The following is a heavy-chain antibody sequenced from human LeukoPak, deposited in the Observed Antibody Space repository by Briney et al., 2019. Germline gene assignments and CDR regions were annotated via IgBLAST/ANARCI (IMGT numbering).Heavy chain of an antibody. V-gene: IGHV4-61*02. Sequence: SETLSLTCTVSGDSISSGDYYWSWIRQPAGKGLEWIGRLSSSGSTNYNPSLRSRVTISVDTSKNQFSLKLSSVTAADTAVYFCARGPYSYDSSGAFAIWGQGTMVTVSS. CDR1: GDSISSGDYY. CDR3: ARGPYSYDSSGAFAI. D-gene: IGHD3-22*01. J-gene: IGHJ3*02. CDR2: LSSSGST.